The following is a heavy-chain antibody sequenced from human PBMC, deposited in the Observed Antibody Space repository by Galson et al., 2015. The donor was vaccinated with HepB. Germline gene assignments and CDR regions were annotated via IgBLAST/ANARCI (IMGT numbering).Heavy chain of an antibody. Sequence: SVKVSCKASGYTFTSYYMHWVRQAPGQGLEWMGIINPSGGSTSYAQKFQGRVTMTRDTSTSTVYMELSSLRSEDTAVYYCARAAGITIFGEARYYFDYWGQGTLVTVSS. D-gene: IGHD3-3*01. V-gene: IGHV1-46*01. J-gene: IGHJ4*02. CDR3: ARAAGITIFGEARYYFDY. CDR1: GYTFTSYY. CDR2: INPSGGST.